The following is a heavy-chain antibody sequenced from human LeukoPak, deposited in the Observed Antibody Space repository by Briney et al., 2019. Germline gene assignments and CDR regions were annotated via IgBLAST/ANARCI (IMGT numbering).Heavy chain of an antibody. V-gene: IGHV3-23*01. CDR2: ISGSGGST. CDR3: AKGLKDTEIGYCSSTSCYTDFVY. J-gene: IGHJ4*02. D-gene: IGHD2-2*02. CDR1: GFTFSNFA. Sequence: GGSLRLSCAASGFTFSNFAMTWVRQAPGKGLEWVSAISGSGGSTYYADSVKGRFTISRDNSKNTLYLQMKSLRAEDTAVYYCAKGLKDTEIGYCSSTSCYTDFVYWGQGTLVTVSS.